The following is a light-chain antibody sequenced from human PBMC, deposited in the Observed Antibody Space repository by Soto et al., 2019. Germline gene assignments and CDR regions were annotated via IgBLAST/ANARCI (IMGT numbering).Light chain of an antibody. CDR1: SSNIGAGYD. J-gene: IGLJ3*02. CDR2: GNS. CDR3: QSYVRSLSGWV. Sequence: QPVLTQPPSVSGAPGQRVTISCTGSSSNIGAGYDVHWYQQLPGTAPKLLIYGNSNRPSGVPDRFSGSKSGTSASLAITGLQSDDEDDYYCQSYVRSLSGWVFGGGTKLTVL. V-gene: IGLV1-40*01.